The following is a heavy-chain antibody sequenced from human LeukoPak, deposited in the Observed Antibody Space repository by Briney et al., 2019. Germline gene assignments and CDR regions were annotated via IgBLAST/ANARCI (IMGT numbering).Heavy chain of an antibody. V-gene: IGHV3-30*02. CDR3: AKDSGNIVVVPAAMDYYYYYKDV. Sequence: GGSLKLSCAASGFTFSNYVMHWVRQAPGKGLEWVAYLRFDGSNKYYADSVKGRFTISRDNSKNTLYLQMNSLRAEDTAVYYCAKDSGNIVVVPAAMDYYYYYKDVWGKGTTVIVSS. CDR1: GFTFSNYV. CDR2: LRFDGSNK. D-gene: IGHD2-2*01. J-gene: IGHJ6*03.